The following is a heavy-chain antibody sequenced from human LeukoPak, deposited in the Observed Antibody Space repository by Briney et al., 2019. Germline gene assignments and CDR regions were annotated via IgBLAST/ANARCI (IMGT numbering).Heavy chain of an antibody. CDR1: GGSFSGYY. CDR3: ARHPYNWNYHTPHFDY. CDR2: INHSGST. J-gene: IGHJ4*02. V-gene: IGHV4-34*01. D-gene: IGHD1-7*01. Sequence: PSETLSLTCAVYGGSFSGYYWSWIRQPPGKGLEWIGEINHSGSTNYNPSLKSRVTISVDTSKNQFSLKLSSVTAADTAVYYCARHPYNWNYHTPHFDYWGQGTLVTVSS.